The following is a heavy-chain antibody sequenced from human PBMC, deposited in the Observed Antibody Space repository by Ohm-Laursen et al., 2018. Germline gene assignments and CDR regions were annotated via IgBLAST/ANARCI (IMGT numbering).Heavy chain of an antibody. Sequence: ASVKVSCKASSYTFSSYGINWVRQAPGQGLEWMGWISAYNGNTNYTQKFQGRATMTTDTSTSTAYMELRSLRSDDTAMYFCARDLKHYYGSGSFDPWGQGTLVTVSS. CDR1: SYTFSSYG. CDR3: ARDLKHYYGSGSFDP. CDR2: ISAYNGNT. V-gene: IGHV1-18*01. J-gene: IGHJ5*01. D-gene: IGHD3-10*01.